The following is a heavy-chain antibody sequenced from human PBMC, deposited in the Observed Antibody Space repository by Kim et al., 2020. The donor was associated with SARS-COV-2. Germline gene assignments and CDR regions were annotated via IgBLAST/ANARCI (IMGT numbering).Heavy chain of an antibody. V-gene: IGHV3-21*01. J-gene: IGHJ6*02. CDR3: ASGPIGGGMDV. CDR2: ISGDSRFI. CDR1: GFFLSTDS. Sequence: GGSLRLSCSASGFFLSTDSMHWVRQAPGKGLEWVSSISGDSRFIFYADSVRGRLTVSRDNAKKSLYLQMDRLRVEDTFVYYCASGPIGGGMDVWGQGTKVVVSS.